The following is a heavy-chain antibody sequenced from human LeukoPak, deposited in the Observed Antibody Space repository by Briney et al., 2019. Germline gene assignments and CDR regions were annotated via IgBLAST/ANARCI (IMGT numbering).Heavy chain of an antibody. CDR3: ARPLGYSSGWYAY. CDR2: IYYSGST. V-gene: IGHV4-39*07. CDR1: GGSISSSSYY. J-gene: IGHJ4*02. D-gene: IGHD6-19*01. Sequence: PSETLSLTCTVSGGSISSSSYYWGWIRQPPGKGLEWIGSIYYSGSTYYNPSLKSRVTISVDTSKNQFSLKLSSVTAADTAVYYCARPLGYSSGWYAYWGQGTLVTVSS.